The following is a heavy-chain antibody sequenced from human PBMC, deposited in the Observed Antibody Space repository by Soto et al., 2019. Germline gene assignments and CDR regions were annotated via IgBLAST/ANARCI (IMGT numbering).Heavy chain of an antibody. CDR1: GGTFSSYA. D-gene: IGHD5-12*01. J-gene: IGHJ4*02. CDR3: ARDHRGYSGYDIFDY. V-gene: IGHV1-69*13. CDR2: IIPIFGTA. Sequence: SVKVSCKASGGTFSSYAISWVRQAPGQGLEWMGGIIPIFGTANYAQKFQGRVTITADESTSTAYMELSSLRSEDTAVYYCARDHRGYSGYDIFDYWGQVTLVTVSP.